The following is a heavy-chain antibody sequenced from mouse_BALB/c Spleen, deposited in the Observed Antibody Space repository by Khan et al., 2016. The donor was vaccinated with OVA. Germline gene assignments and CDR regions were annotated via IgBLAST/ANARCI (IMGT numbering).Heavy chain of an antibody. CDR2: ISYSGST. J-gene: IGHJ2*01. D-gene: IGHD2-14*01. CDR3: ASTRFYYRYSVFDY. V-gene: IGHV3-2*02. Sequence: EVQLQESGPGLVKPSQSLSLTCTVTGYSITSDYAWTWIRQFPGNKLEWMGYISYSGSTSYNPSLRSRISITRDTSKNQFFLQLISVTTEDTATYYCASTRFYYRYSVFDYWGQGTTLTVSS. CDR1: GYSITSDYA.